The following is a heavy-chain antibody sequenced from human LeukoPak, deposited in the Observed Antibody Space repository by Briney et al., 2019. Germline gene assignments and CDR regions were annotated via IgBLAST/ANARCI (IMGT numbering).Heavy chain of an antibody. V-gene: IGHV3-30*18. J-gene: IGHJ4*02. CDR1: GFTFSSYG. CDR3: AKPGGPYSSSPFDY. D-gene: IGHD6-13*01. CDR2: ISYDGSNK. Sequence: GGSLRLSCAASGFTFSSYGMHWVRQAPGKGLEWVAVISYDGSNKYYADSVKGRFTVSRDNSKNTLYLQMNSLRAEDTAVYYCAKPGGPYSSSPFDYWGQGTLVTVSS.